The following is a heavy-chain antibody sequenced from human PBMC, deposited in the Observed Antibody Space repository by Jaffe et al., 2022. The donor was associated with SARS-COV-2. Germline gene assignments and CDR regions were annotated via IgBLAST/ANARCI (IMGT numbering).Heavy chain of an antibody. Sequence: EVQLLESGGGLVQPGGSLRLSCAASGFTFSSYAMSWVRQAPGKGLEWVSAISGSGGSTYYADSVKGRFTISRDNSKNTLYLQMNSLRAEDTAVYYCAKDGWNSGYDFFNYYYGMDVWGQGTTVTVSS. D-gene: IGHD5-12*01. V-gene: IGHV3-23*01. CDR2: ISGSGGST. J-gene: IGHJ6*02. CDR3: AKDGWNSGYDFFNYYYGMDV. CDR1: GFTFSSYA.